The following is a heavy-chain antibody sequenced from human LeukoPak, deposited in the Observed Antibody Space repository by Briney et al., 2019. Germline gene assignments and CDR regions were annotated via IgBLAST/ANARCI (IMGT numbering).Heavy chain of an antibody. CDR3: AKDRYGSGSYSSYLDY. V-gene: IGHV3-30*18. D-gene: IGHD3-10*01. CDR1: GFTFSSYG. CDR2: ISYDGSNK. Sequence: GGSLRLSCAASGFTFSSYGMHWVRQAPGKGLEWVAVISYDGSNKYYADSVKGRFTISRDNSKNTLYLQMNSLRAEDTAVYYCAKDRYGSGSYSSYLDYWGQGTLVTVSS. J-gene: IGHJ4*02.